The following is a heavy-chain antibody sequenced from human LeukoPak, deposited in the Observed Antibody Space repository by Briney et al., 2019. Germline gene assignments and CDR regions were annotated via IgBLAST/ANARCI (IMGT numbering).Heavy chain of an antibody. J-gene: IGHJ6*03. CDR2: ISSSSSYI. CDR3: ARVADSYYYYYYMDV. Sequence: GGSLRLSCAASGFTFSSYSMNWVRQAPGKGLEWVSSISSSSSYIYYADSVKGRFTISRDNAKNSLYLQMNSLRAEDTAVYYCARVADSYYYYYYMDVWGKGTTVTVS. CDR1: GFTFSSYS. D-gene: IGHD3-22*01. V-gene: IGHV3-21*01.